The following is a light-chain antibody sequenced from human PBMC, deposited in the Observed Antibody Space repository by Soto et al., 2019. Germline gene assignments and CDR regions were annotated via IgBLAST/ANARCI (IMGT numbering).Light chain of an antibody. CDR3: SSYSSSSALV. J-gene: IGLJ1*01. Sequence: QSVLTQPASVSGSPGQSITISCTGTSSDVGAYKFVSWFQQHPGKAPKLIIYEVGNRPSGVSNRFSGYKSGNTASLTISGLQAEDESDYYCSSYSSSSALVFGTGTKVT. V-gene: IGLV2-14*01. CDR2: EVG. CDR1: SSDVGAYKF.